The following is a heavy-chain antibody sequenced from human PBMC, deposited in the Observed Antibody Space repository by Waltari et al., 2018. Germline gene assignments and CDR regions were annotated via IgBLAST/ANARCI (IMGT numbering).Heavy chain of an antibody. CDR3: ARDTGALWMDV. V-gene: IGHV1-46*01. Sequence: QVQLVQSGAEVKKPGASVKISCKTSEYTFTSSYIHWVRQAPGQGLEWMGIINPGGGNTNYAQKFQGRVTMTRDTSTSTVYMELSSLRSEDTAVYYCARDTGALWMDVWGQGTTVTVSS. D-gene: IGHD2-21*01. J-gene: IGHJ6*02. CDR2: INPGGGNT. CDR1: EYTFTSSY.